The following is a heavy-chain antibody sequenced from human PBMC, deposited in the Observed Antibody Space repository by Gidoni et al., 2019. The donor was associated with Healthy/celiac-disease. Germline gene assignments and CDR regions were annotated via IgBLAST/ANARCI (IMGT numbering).Heavy chain of an antibody. D-gene: IGHD4-17*01. Sequence: QVQLQESGPGLVKPSETLSLTCTVSGGSISSYYWSWIRQPPGKGLEWIGYVYYSGSTTYNPSLKSRVTISVDTSKNQFSLKLSSVTAADTAVYYCARMGEPHDYGDYRLWFDPWGQGTLVTVSS. CDR3: ARMGEPHDYGDYRLWFDP. J-gene: IGHJ5*02. CDR1: GGSISSYY. V-gene: IGHV4-59*01. CDR2: VYYSGST.